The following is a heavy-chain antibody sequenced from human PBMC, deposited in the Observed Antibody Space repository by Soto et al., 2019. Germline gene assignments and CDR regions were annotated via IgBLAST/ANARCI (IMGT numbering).Heavy chain of an antibody. CDR2: ISGSGGST. J-gene: IGHJ3*01. Sequence: EVQLLESGGGLVQPGGSLRLSCAASGFTFSSYAMNWVRQAPGKGLEWVSAISGSGGSTYYADSVKGRFTISRDNSKNTLYLQMNSLRAEDTAVYYCANAFYDSGGYYPPTPFDFWGQGTMVTVSS. V-gene: IGHV3-23*01. CDR1: GFTFSSYA. CDR3: ANAFYDSGGYYPPTPFDF. D-gene: IGHD3-22*01.